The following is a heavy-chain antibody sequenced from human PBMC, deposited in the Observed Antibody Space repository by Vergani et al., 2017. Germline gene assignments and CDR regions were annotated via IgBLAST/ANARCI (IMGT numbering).Heavy chain of an antibody. CDR2: IYFSGST. D-gene: IGHD1-14*01. CDR3: ARSPDTGDSIDS. J-gene: IGHJ4*02. CDR1: GDSVDVDEFS. V-gene: IGHV4-30-4*08. Sequence: QVQLQESGPRLVKPSQTLSLTCTVSGDSVDVDEFSWSWIRQSPGKGLEWIGNIYFSGSTHYNPSLKSRVSMTVDTSKTQFFLKLTSVTAADTAVYFCARSPDTGDSIDSWGQGTLVTVSS.